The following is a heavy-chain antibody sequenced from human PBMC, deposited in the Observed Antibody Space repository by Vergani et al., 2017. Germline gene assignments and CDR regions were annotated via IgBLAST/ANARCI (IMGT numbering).Heavy chain of an antibody. CDR2: MNPNSGNT. Sequence: VSCTASGYTFTSYDINWVRQATGQGLEWMGWMNPNSGNTGYAQKFQGRVTITRNTSISTAYMELSSLRSEDTAVYYCAREDCSSTSCHYYFDYWGQGTLVTVSS. D-gene: IGHD2-2*01. CDR1: GYTFTSYD. CDR3: AREDCSSTSCHYYFDY. J-gene: IGHJ4*02. V-gene: IGHV1-8*03.